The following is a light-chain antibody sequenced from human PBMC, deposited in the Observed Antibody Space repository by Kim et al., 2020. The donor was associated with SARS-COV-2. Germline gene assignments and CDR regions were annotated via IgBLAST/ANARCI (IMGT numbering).Light chain of an antibody. CDR3: QQYNNWPPLT. CDR1: QSVRSN. Sequence: EIVMTQSPGTLSVSPGESATLFCRASQSVRSNLAWYQQRPGQPPRLLIYGASTRATGIPARFSGSRSGTEFILTISGLQSEDFAVYYCQQYNNWPPLTFGGGTKVDIK. J-gene: IGKJ4*01. V-gene: IGKV3-15*01. CDR2: GAS.